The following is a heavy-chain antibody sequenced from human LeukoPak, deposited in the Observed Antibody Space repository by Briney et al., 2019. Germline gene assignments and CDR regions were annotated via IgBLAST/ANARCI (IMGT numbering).Heavy chain of an antibody. V-gene: IGHV1-2*06. CDR3: AREEDDFWSGYRQNWFDP. J-gene: IGHJ5*02. CDR2: INPNSGGT. D-gene: IGHD3-3*01. Sequence: ASVKVSCKASGYTFTGYYMHWVRQAPGQGLEWMGRINPNSGGTNYAQKFQGRVTMTRDTSISTAYMELSRLRSDDTAVYYRAREEDDFWSGYRQNWFDPWGQGTLVTVSS. CDR1: GYTFTGYY.